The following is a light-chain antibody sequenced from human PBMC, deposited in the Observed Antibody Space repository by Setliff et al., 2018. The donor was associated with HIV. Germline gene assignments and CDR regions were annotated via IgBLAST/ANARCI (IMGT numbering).Light chain of an antibody. J-gene: IGLJ1*01. CDR3: SSYTSSTTRV. CDR1: SSDVGGYNY. CDR2: EVR. V-gene: IGLV2-14*01. Sequence: QSALTQPASMSGSPGQSITVSCTGTSSDVGGYNYVSWYQQHPGKAPKLMIYEVRNRPSGVSNRFPGSKSGNTASLTISGLQAEDEADYYCSSYTSSTTRVFGTGTKVTV.